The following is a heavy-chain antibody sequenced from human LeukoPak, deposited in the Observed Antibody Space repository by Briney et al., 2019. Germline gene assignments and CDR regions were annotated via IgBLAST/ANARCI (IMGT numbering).Heavy chain of an antibody. CDR1: GFTFSSYG. Sequence: PGGSLRLSCAASGFTFSSYGMHWVRQAPGKGLEWVAVISYDGSNKYYADSVKGRFTISRDSSKNTLYLQMNSLRAEDTAVYYCAKVTMVRGVTQSGDYWGQGTLVTVSS. CDR3: AKVTMVRGVTQSGDY. J-gene: IGHJ4*02. D-gene: IGHD3-10*01. V-gene: IGHV3-30*18. CDR2: ISYDGSNK.